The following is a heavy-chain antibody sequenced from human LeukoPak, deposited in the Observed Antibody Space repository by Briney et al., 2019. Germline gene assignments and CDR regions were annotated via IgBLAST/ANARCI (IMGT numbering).Heavy chain of an antibody. J-gene: IGHJ6*03. V-gene: IGHV1-2*02. Sequence: GASVKVSCKASGYTFTCYYMHWVRQAPGQGLEWMGWINPNNGDTHYAQKFQSRVTMARDTSISTAYMELSRLRSDDTAVYYCARGVAGVYFYYYMDVWGKGTTVTVSS. CDR1: GYTFTCYY. CDR3: ARGVAGVYFYYYMDV. D-gene: IGHD1-14*01. CDR2: INPNNGDT.